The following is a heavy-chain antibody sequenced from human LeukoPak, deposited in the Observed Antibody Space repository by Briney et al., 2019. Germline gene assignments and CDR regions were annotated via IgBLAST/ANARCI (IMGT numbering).Heavy chain of an antibody. J-gene: IGHJ3*02. V-gene: IGHV3-33*01. CDR1: GFTFSSYG. CDR2: IWYDGSNK. CDR3: ARAYYYGSGSGDAFDI. Sequence: GGSLRLSCAASGFTFSSYGMHWVRQAPGKGLEWVAVIWYDGSNKYYADSLKGRFTTYRDNSKNTLYQQMNSLRAEDTAVYYCARAYYYGSGSGDAFDIWGQGTMVSVSS. D-gene: IGHD3-10*01.